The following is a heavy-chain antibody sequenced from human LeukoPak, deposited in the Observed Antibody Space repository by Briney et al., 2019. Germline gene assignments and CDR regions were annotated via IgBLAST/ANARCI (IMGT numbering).Heavy chain of an antibody. V-gene: IGHV4-39*01. CDR2: IYYSGST. J-gene: IGHJ4*02. CDR3: ARGRELPNLDY. Sequence: SETLSLTCTVSGGSISSSSYYWGWIRQPPGKGLEWIGSIYYSGSTYYNPSLKSRVTISVDTSKNQFSLKLSSVTAADTAVYYCARGRELPNLDYWGQGTLVTVSS. CDR1: GGSISSSSYY. D-gene: IGHD1-26*01.